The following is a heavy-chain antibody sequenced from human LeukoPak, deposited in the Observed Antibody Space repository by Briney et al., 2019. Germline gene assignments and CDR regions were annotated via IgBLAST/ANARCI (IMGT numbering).Heavy chain of an antibody. Sequence: PGGSLRLSCAASGFTLNNAWVSWVRQAPGKGPEWLGRIKRETDGGTIDYAAPVKGRFTISRDDSRNTLYLQMDSLKIEDTAVYYCTTDRYYDNSELQFQHWGQGTLVTVSS. J-gene: IGHJ1*01. CDR3: TTDRYYDNSELQFQH. CDR2: IKRETDGGTI. CDR1: GFTLNNAW. V-gene: IGHV3-15*01. D-gene: IGHD3-22*01.